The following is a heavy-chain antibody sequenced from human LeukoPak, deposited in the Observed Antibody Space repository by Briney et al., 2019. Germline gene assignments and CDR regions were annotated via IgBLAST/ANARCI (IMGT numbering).Heavy chain of an antibody. CDR3: VGGKPGWLDP. V-gene: IGHV4-59*01. Sequence: PSETLSLTCTVSGGSISSYYWTWVRQPPGKGLEWIGYMYYSGSTNYNPSLKSRVTISVDTSKNQFSLKLSSVTAADTAVYYCVGGKPGWLDPWGQGTLVTVSS. CDR2: MYYSGST. J-gene: IGHJ5*02. CDR1: GGSISSYY. D-gene: IGHD4-23*01.